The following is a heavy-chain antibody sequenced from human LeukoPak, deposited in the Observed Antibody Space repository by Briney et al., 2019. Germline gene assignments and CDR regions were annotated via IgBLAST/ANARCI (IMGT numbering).Heavy chain of an antibody. V-gene: IGHV3-21*01. CDR2: ISSSSSYI. Sequence: GGSLRLSCAASGFTFSSYSMNWVRKAPGKVLEWVSSISSSSSYIYYADSVKGRFTISKDNAKNSLYLQMNSLRAEDTAVYYCGSSQYYYYYMDVWGKGTTVTVSS. CDR3: GSSQYYYYYMDV. J-gene: IGHJ6*03. CDR1: GFTFSSYS. D-gene: IGHD2-15*01.